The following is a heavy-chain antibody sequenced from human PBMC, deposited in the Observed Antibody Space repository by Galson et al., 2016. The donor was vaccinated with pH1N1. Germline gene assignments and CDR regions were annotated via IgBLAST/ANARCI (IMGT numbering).Heavy chain of an antibody. CDR1: GGTFSSYG. D-gene: IGHD6-13*01. V-gene: IGHV1-69*10. CDR2: IIPIVGMA. J-gene: IGHJ1*01. CDR3: ATCYSSSWYHQYFQH. Sequence: SVKVSCKASGGTFSSYGISWVRQAPGQGLEWMGGIIPIVGMANYAQKFQGRVTMTADISTTTADMELSSLRSEDTAVYYCATCYSSSWYHQYFQHWGHGSLFTVSA.